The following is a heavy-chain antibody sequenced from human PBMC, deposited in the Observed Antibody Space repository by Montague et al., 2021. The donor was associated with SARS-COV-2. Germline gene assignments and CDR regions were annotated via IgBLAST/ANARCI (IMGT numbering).Heavy chain of an antibody. J-gene: IGHJ4*02. CDR1: GFSISSGYY. V-gene: IGHV4-38-2*02. Sequence: SETLSLTCSVSGFSISSGYYWGWIRQTPGKGLEWIGSRYQNGATYYSPSLKRPVTILLDTSKNQFSLSLTSVTAADTAVYYCARSGVGIFDFSYFDSCGQGSLVIVSS. CDR3: ARSGVGIFDFSYFDS. D-gene: IGHD3-3*01. CDR2: RYQNGAT.